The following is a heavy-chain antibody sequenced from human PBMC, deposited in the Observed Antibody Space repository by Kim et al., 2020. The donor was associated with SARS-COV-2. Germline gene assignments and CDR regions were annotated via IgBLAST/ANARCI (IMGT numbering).Heavy chain of an antibody. Sequence: GGSLRLSWAASGFPFSRYDMNWVRQRPGKGLEWVAATGTTDNTFYSVSAKGRFSVSREDATSSFYLQMNSLTAGDTAVYYCARSNAASRFRLDVWGQGTT. J-gene: IGHJ6*02. CDR2: TGTTDNT. V-gene: IGHV3-13*04. CDR1: GFPFSRYD. CDR3: ARSNAASRFRLDV. D-gene: IGHD3-3*01.